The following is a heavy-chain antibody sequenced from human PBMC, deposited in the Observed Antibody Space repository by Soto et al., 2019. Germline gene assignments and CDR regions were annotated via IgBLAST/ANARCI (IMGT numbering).Heavy chain of an antibody. J-gene: IGHJ5*02. Sequence: WGSVKLTSAASGVPFSKYYMSWIRQAPGKGLEWVSYISSSSSYTNYADSVKGRFTISRDNAKNSLYLQMNSLRAEDTAVYYCIRNWFDPWGQGTLVTVSS. V-gene: IGHV3-11*06. CDR3: IRNWFDP. CDR2: ISSSSSYT. CDR1: GVPFSKYY.